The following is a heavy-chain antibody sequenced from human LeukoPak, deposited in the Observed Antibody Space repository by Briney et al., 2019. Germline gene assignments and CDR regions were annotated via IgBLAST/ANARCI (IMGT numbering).Heavy chain of an antibody. CDR1: GYTFTAYH. J-gene: IGHJ4*02. Sequence: ASVKVSCKASGYTFTAYHMHWVRQAPGQGLEWMGILNPSGGTTSYAQKFQGRVTMTRDTSTSTVYMELSSLRSEDTAVYYCATCSDDFDYWGQGTLVTVSS. CDR2: LNPSGGTT. V-gene: IGHV1-46*01. D-gene: IGHD3/OR15-3a*01. CDR3: ATCSDDFDY.